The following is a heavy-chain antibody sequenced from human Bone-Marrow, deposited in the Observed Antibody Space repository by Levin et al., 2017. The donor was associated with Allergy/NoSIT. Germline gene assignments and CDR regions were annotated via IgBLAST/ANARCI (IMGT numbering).Heavy chain of an antibody. J-gene: IGHJ4*02. Sequence: GGSLRLSCAASGFTFSSYWMSWVRQAPGKGLEWVANIKQDGSEKYYVDSVKGRFTISRDNAKNSLYLQMNSLRAEDTAVYYCARDPKRGYSYGSPPHFDYWGQGTLVTVSS. CDR3: ARDPKRGYSYGSPPHFDY. D-gene: IGHD5-18*01. CDR1: GFTFSSYW. V-gene: IGHV3-7*01. CDR2: IKQDGSEK.